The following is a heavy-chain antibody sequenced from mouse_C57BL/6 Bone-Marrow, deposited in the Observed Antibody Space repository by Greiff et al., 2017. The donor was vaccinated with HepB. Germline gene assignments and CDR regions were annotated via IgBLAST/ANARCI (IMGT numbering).Heavy chain of an antibody. D-gene: IGHD1-1*01. CDR3: ARSPYYGSSYWYFDV. Sequence: EVKLMESGGGLVQPGGSLSLSCAASGFTFTDYYMSWVRQPPGKALEWLGFIRNKANGYTTEYSASVKGRFTISRDNFQSILYLQMNALRAEDSATYYCARSPYYGSSYWYFDVWGTGTTVTVSS. J-gene: IGHJ1*03. CDR2: IRNKANGYTT. V-gene: IGHV7-3*01. CDR1: GFTFTDYY.